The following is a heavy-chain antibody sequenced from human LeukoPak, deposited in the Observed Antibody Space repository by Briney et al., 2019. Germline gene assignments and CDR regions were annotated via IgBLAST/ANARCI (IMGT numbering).Heavy chain of an antibody. CDR3: ARSPRYGLGAHY. Sequence: GGSLRLSCAASGFTFSDYYMTWIRQAPGKGLESLSYISPSDNDINYADPVKGRFIISRDNAKNSLYLQMNSLRAEDTAVYYCARSPRYGLGAHYWGQGTLVTVSS. J-gene: IGHJ4*02. D-gene: IGHD3-10*01. CDR2: ISPSDNDI. V-gene: IGHV3-11*04. CDR1: GFTFSDYY.